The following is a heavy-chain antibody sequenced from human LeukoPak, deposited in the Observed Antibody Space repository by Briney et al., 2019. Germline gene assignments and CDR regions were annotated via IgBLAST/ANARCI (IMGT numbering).Heavy chain of an antibody. CDR3: AKDIYPYSTSPDY. D-gene: IGHD6-6*01. CDR1: GFTFDDCA. V-gene: IGHV3-9*03. Sequence: GGSLRLSCAASGFTFDDCAMHWVRQAPGKGLEWVSGISWNSGSIGYADSVKGRFTISRDNAKNSLYLQMNSLRAEDMALYYCAKDIYPYSTSPDYWGQGTLVTVSS. J-gene: IGHJ4*02. CDR2: ISWNSGSI.